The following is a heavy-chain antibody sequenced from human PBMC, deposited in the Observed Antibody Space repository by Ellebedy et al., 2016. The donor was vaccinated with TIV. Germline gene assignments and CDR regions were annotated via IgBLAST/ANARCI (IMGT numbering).Heavy chain of an antibody. CDR2: IIWNSEIR. D-gene: IGHD6-19*01. CDR1: GFNFGDYA. Sequence: SLKISXVASGFNFGDYAMHWVRQDPGKGLEWVSRIIWNSEIRDYAVSVKGRFTISRDNAKNSLYLHMDSLTEEDTALYYCAKDIRSSGLIDYWGQGTLVTVSS. V-gene: IGHV3-9*01. CDR3: AKDIRSSGLIDY. J-gene: IGHJ4*02.